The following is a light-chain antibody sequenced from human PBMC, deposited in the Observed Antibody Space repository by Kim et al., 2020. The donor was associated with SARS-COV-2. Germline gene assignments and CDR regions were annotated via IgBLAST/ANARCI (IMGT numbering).Light chain of an antibody. V-gene: IGKV1-39*01. CDR3: QQSYSTPYT. J-gene: IGKJ2*01. CDR2: AAS. CDR1: QSISSY. Sequence: ASVGDKVTIACRAHQSISSYLNWYQQKPRKAPKLLIYAASSLQSGVPSRFSGSGSGTDFTLTISSLQPEGFATYYCQQSYSTPYTFGQGTKLEI.